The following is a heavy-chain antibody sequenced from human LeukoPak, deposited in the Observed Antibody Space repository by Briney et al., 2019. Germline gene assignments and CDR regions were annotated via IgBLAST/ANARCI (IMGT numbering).Heavy chain of an antibody. D-gene: IGHD1-1*01. CDR3: AKDLPNDFLYYFDY. V-gene: IGHV3-30*02. Sequence: GGSLRLSCAASGFMFSSYGMHWVRQAPGKGLEWVAFIRYDGSNKYSGDSVRGRFTISRDNSKNTLYLQMNSLRAEDTAVYYCAKDLPNDFLYYFDYWGQGTLVTVSS. J-gene: IGHJ4*02. CDR2: IRYDGSNK. CDR1: GFMFSSYG.